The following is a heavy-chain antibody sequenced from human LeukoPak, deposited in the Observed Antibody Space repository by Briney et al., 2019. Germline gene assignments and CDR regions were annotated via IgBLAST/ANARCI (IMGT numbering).Heavy chain of an antibody. CDR1: GFTFSSYA. Sequence: GGSLRLSCAASGFTFSSYAMHWVRQAPGKGLEWVAVISYDGSNKYYADSVKGRFTISRDNSKNTLYLQTNSLRAEDTAVYYCARAHIVVVPAAREYYYYYGMDVWGQGTTVTVSS. V-gene: IGHV3-30*04. J-gene: IGHJ6*02. D-gene: IGHD2-2*01. CDR2: ISYDGSNK. CDR3: ARAHIVVVPAAREYYYYYGMDV.